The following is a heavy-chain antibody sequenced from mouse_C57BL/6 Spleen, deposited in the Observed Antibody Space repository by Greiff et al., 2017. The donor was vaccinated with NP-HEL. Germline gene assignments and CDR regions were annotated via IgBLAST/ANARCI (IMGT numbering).Heavy chain of an antibody. CDR2: IRNKANGYTT. Sequence: DVKLVESGGGLVQPGGSLSLSCAASGFTFTDYYMSWVRQPPGKALEWLGFIRNKANGYTTEYSASVKGRFTISRDNSQSILYLQMNALRAEDSATYYCARLSNYAMDYWGQGTSVTVSS. CDR1: GFTFTDYY. D-gene: IGHD1-1*01. CDR3: ARLSNYAMDY. J-gene: IGHJ4*01. V-gene: IGHV7-3*01.